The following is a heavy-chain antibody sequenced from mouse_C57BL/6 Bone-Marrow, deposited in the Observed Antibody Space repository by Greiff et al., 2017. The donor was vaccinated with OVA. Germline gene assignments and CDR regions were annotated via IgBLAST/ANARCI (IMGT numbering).Heavy chain of an antibody. D-gene: IGHD2-4*01. CDR2: ISYDGSN. V-gene: IGHV3-6*01. CDR3: ARLYYDFSWYFDV. J-gene: IGHJ1*03. Sequence: EVKLQESGPGLVKPSQSLSLTCSVTGYSITSGYYWNWIRQFPGNKLEWMGYISYDGSNNYNPSLKNRISITRDTSKNQFFLKLNSVTTEDTATYYCARLYYDFSWYFDVWGTGTTVTVSS. CDR1: GYSITSGYY.